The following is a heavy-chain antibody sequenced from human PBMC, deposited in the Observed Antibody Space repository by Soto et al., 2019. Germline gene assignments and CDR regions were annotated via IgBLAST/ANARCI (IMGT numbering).Heavy chain of an antibody. J-gene: IGHJ6*02. CDR1: GYSISSGYY. CDR2: IYHSGST. D-gene: IGHD3-22*01. CDR3: ARDLGYYYDSSGYFGLRYYYYGMDV. Sequence: SETLSLTCAVSGYSISSGYYWGWIRQPPGKGLEWIGSIYHSGSTYYNPSLKSRVTISVDTSKNQFSLKLSSVPAADTAVYYCARDLGYYYDSSGYFGLRYYYYGMDVWGQGTTVTVSS. V-gene: IGHV4-38-2*02.